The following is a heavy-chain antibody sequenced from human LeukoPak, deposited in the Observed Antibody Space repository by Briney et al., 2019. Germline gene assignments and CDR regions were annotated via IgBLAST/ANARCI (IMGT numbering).Heavy chain of an antibody. V-gene: IGHV3-23*01. Sequence: ETLSLTCTVSGGSISSYYWSWVRQAPGKGLEWVSAISGSGGSTYYADSVKGRFTISRDNSKNTLYLQMNSLRAEDTAVYYCAKGAYDFWSGYYDYWGQGTLVTVSS. CDR3: AKGAYDFWSGYYDY. CDR2: ISGSGGST. J-gene: IGHJ4*02. D-gene: IGHD3-3*01. CDR1: GGSISSYY.